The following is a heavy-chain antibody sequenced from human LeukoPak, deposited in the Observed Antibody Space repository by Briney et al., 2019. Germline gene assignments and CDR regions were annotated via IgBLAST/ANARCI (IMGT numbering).Heavy chain of an antibody. Sequence: SETLSLTCTVSGASIRSYYWSWIRQPPGKGLEWIAYVHYSAFTNYNPSLKSRVSISVDTSKSQFSLSLSSVTAADTAVYYCARRGNSWNDFDSWGQGTLVTVSS. CDR1: GASIRSYY. D-gene: IGHD1-1*01. CDR3: ARRGNSWNDFDS. J-gene: IGHJ4*02. CDR2: VHYSAFT. V-gene: IGHV4-59*08.